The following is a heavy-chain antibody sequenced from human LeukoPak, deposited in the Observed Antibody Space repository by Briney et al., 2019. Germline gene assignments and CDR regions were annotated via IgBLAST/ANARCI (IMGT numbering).Heavy chain of an antibody. Sequence: GGSLRLSCAASGFTFSSYSMNWVRQAPGKGLEWVSSISSSSSYIYYADSVKGRFTISRDNAKNSLYLQINSLRAEDTAVYYCARSYDYVWGSYLSYFDYWGQGTLVTVSS. J-gene: IGHJ4*02. CDR3: ARSYDYVWGSYLSYFDY. CDR2: ISSSSSYI. V-gene: IGHV3-21*01. CDR1: GFTFSSYS. D-gene: IGHD3-16*02.